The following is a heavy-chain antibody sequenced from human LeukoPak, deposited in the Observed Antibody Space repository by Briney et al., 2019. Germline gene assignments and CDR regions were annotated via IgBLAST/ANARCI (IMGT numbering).Heavy chain of an antibody. CDR2: ISGSGGST. J-gene: IGHJ6*02. V-gene: IGHV3-23*01. D-gene: IGHD3-10*01. Sequence: GGSLRLSCAASGFTFRNYTMTWVRQAPGKGLEWVSAISGSGGSTYYADSVKGRFTISRDNSKNTLYLQMNSLRAEDTAVYFCAKDGHYYGSGSYYNPYYYGMDVWGQGTTVTVSS. CDR3: AKDGHYYGSGSYYNPYYYGMDV. CDR1: GFTFRNYT.